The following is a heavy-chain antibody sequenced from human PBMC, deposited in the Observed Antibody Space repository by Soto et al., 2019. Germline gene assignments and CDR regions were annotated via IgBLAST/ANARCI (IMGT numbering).Heavy chain of an antibody. CDR3: ARGLVSEWLVLPFDY. CDR1: GGSISSYY. Sequence: QVQLQESGPGLVKPSETLSLTCTVSGGSISSYYWSWIRQPPGKGLEWIGYIYYSGSTNYNPSLKSRVTISVDTSKNQFSLQLSSVTAADTAVYYRARGLVSEWLVLPFDYWGQGTLVTVSS. D-gene: IGHD6-19*01. J-gene: IGHJ4*02. V-gene: IGHV4-59*01. CDR2: IYYSGST.